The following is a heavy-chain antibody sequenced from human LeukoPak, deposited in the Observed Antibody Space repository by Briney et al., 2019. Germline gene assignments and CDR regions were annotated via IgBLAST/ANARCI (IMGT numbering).Heavy chain of an antibody. CDR1: GGTFSSYA. J-gene: IGHJ4*02. CDR3: ARSQGGYDFWSGYHHRPYYFDY. CDR2: IIPIFGTA. D-gene: IGHD3-3*01. Sequence: GSSVKVSCKASGGTFSSYAISWVRQAPGQGLERMGGIIPIFGTANYAQKFQGRVTITTDESTSTAYMELSSLRSEDTAVYYCARSQGGYDFWSGYHHRPYYFDYWGQGTLVTVSS. V-gene: IGHV1-69*05.